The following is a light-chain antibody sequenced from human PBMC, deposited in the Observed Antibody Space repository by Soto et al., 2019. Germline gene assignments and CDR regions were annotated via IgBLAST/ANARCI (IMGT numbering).Light chain of an antibody. CDR1: QSISSTY. CDR2: AAS. CDR3: QQYYASSWT. V-gene: IGKV3-20*01. Sequence: EIVLTQSPGTLSLSPGERATLSCRASQSISSTYLAWYRQKPGQAPRLLIYAASSRATGIPDRFSGSGSVTDFTLTISRLEPEDFAVYYCQQYYASSWTFGQGTRVEIK. J-gene: IGKJ1*01.